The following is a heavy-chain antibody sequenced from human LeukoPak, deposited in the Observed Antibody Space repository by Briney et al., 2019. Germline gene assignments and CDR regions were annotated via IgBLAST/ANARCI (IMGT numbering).Heavy chain of an antibody. CDR2: IYYSGST. V-gene: IGHV4-30-4*01. Sequence: SETLSLTCTVSGGSISSGDYYWSWIRQPPGKGLEWIGYIYYSGSTYYNPSLKSRVTISVDTSKNQFSLKLSSVTAADTAVYYCARETGIGAAGIDYLGQGTLVTVSS. D-gene: IGHD6-13*01. J-gene: IGHJ4*02. CDR1: GGSISSGDYY. CDR3: ARETGIGAAGIDY.